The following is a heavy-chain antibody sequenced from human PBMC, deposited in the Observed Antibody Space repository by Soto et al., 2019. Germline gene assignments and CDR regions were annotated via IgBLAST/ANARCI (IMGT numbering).Heavy chain of an antibody. CDR1: GFTFSSFW. CDR2: IKQDGSEK. Sequence: GGSLRLSCAASGFTFSSFWMSWVRQAPGKGLEWVANIKQDGSEKFYVDSVKGRFTISRDNAKNSLYLQMNSLRAEDTAVYYCARGAWSRYYYGMDVWGQGTTVTVSS. CDR3: ARGAWSRYYYGMDV. J-gene: IGHJ6*02. D-gene: IGHD2-15*01. V-gene: IGHV3-7*01.